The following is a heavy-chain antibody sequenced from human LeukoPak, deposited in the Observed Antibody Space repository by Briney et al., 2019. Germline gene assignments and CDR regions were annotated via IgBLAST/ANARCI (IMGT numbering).Heavy chain of an antibody. Sequence: PGGSLRLSCTASGLXFNGYSINWVRQAPGKGLEWVSSISTSSSYIYYADSVKGRFTISRNNPKNSLYLQMNSLRAEDTAVYYCARNRGDPSYFDYWGQGTLVTVSS. CDR1: GLXFNGYS. V-gene: IGHV3-21*01. CDR3: ARNRGDPSYFDY. D-gene: IGHD4-17*01. CDR2: ISTSSSYI. J-gene: IGHJ4*02.